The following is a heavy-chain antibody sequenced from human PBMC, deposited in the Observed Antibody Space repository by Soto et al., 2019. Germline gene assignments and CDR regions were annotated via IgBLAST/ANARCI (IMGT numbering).Heavy chain of an antibody. CDR3: ASTYCTNGVCSLPMDV. CDR1: GFTFSSYE. V-gene: IGHV3-48*03. Sequence: PGGSLRLSCAASGFTFSSYEMNWVRQAPGKGLEWVSYISSSGSTIYYADSVKGRFTISRDNAKNSLYLQMNSLRAEDTAVYYCASTYCTNGVCSLPMDVWGQGTTVTVSS. J-gene: IGHJ6*02. CDR2: ISSSGSTI. D-gene: IGHD2-8*01.